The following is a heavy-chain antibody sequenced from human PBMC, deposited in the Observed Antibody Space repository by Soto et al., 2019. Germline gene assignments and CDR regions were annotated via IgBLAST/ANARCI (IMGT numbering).Heavy chain of an antibody. CDR3: ARLTYYDSSLDY. Sequence: GGSLRLSCAASGFTVSSNYMSWVRQAPGKGLEWVSVIYSGGRTYYADSVKGRFTISRDNSKNTLYLQMNSLRAEDTDVYYCARLTYYDSSLDYWGQGTLVTVSS. V-gene: IGHV3-53*01. J-gene: IGHJ4*02. CDR1: GFTVSSNY. D-gene: IGHD3-22*01. CDR2: IYSGGRT.